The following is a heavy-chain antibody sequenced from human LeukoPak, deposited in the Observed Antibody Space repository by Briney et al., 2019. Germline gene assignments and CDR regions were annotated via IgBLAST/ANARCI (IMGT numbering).Heavy chain of an antibody. CDR1: GYTFTSYY. V-gene: IGHV1-46*01. J-gene: IGHJ4*02. Sequence: ASVKVSCKASGYTFTSYYMHWVRQAPGQGLEWMGIINPSGGSTSYAQKLQGRVTMTRDMSTSTVYMELSSLRSEDTAVYYCARTFLEWLAFDYWGQGTLVTVSS. CDR2: INPSGGST. CDR3: ARTFLEWLAFDY. D-gene: IGHD3-3*01.